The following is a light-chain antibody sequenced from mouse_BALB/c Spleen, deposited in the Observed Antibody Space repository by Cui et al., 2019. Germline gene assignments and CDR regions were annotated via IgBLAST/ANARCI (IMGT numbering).Light chain of an antibody. Sequence: DIVMPQSPATLSVTPGDRVSLSCRASQSISDYLHWYQQKSHESPRLLIKYASQSISGIPSRFSGSGSGSDFTLSINSVEPEDVGVYYCQNGHSFPPTFGGGTKLEIK. J-gene: IGKJ1*01. CDR2: YAS. CDR1: QSISDY. V-gene: IGKV5-39*01. CDR3: QNGHSFPPT.